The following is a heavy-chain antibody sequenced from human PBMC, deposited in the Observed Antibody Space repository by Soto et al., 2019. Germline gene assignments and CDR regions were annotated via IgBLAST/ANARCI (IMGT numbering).Heavy chain of an antibody. V-gene: IGHV4-39*01. CDR3: ARGFHDYYYYGMDV. CDR1: GGSISSSSYY. CDR2: IYYSGST. Sequence: NPSETLSLTCTVSGGSISSSSYYWGWIRQPPGKGLEWIGSIYYSGSTYYNPSLKSRATISVDTSKNQFSLKLSSVTAADTAVYYCARGFHDYYYYGMDVWGQGTTVTVSS. J-gene: IGHJ6*02.